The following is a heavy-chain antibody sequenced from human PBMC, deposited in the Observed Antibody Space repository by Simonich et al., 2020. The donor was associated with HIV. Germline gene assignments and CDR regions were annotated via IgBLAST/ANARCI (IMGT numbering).Heavy chain of an antibody. J-gene: IGHJ4*02. CDR2: MKSTSDGGTT. CDR1: GFTFTNAW. D-gene: IGHD2-15*01. V-gene: IGHV3-15*01. Sequence: EVQLVESGGGLVKPGGSLRLSCAASGFTFTNAWMSWVRQAPGKGLEWLGRMKSTSDGGTTYYAAPVKGRFTISRDDSKNTLYLQMNSLKTEDTAVYYCTTDDYSYYFHYWGQGTLVTVSS. CDR3: TTDDYSYYFHY.